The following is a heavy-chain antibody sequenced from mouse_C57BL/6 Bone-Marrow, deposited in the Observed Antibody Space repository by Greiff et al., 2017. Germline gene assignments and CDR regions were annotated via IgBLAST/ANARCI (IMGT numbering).Heavy chain of an antibody. CDR1: GYTFTDYA. J-gene: IGHJ3*01. CDR3: ARGGRFAY. Sequence: QVQLQQSGAELVRPGVSVKISCKGSGYTFTDYAMHWVKQCHAKSLEWIGVISTYYGHASYNQKFKDKATMTVDKSYSTSYMELARLTSEDSAIYYCARGGRFAYWGQGTLVTVSA. V-gene: IGHV1-67*01. CDR2: ISTYYGHA.